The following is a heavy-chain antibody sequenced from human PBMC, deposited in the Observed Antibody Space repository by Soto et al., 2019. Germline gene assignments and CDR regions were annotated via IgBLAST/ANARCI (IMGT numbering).Heavy chain of an antibody. D-gene: IGHD3-9*01. CDR2: ISSIGST. CDR1: GGSISSGDYF. V-gene: IGHV4-30-4*01. CDR3: ARGLVIRPYYYHGMDV. Sequence: QVQLQESGPGLVKPSQTLSLTCTVSGGSISSGDYFWSWIRQSPGKGLEWIGYISSIGSTYYNPSLKSGVSGSRDTSKNQYSLKLSSVTTTDTAVYYCARGLVIRPYYYHGMDVWGQGTTVTVSS. J-gene: IGHJ6*02.